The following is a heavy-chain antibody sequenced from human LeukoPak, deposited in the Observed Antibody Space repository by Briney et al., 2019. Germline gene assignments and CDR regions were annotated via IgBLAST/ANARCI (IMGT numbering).Heavy chain of an antibody. CDR2: INHSGST. J-gene: IGHJ4*02. V-gene: IGHV4-34*01. D-gene: IGHD4-17*01. CDR1: GGSFSGYY. Sequence: SETLSLTCAVYGGSFSGYYLSWIRQPPGKGLEWIGEINHSGSTNYNPSLKSRVTISVDTSKNQFSLKLSSVTAADRDVYYCARRMTTSDYWGQGTLVTVSS. CDR3: ARRMTTSDY.